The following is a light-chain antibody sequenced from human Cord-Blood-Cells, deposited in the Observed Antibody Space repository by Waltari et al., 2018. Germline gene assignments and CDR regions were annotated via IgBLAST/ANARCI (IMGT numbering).Light chain of an antibody. CDR1: SSNIGNNY. Sequence: QSVLTQPPSVSAAPGQKVTISCSGSSSNIGNNYVSWYQQLPGTAPKLLSYERKKRPSGIRDRFSGSKSGTSATLGIIGLQTGDEADYYCGTWDSSLIAGVFGTGTKVTVL. J-gene: IGLJ1*01. CDR2: ERK. CDR3: GTWDSSLIAGV. V-gene: IGLV1-51*02.